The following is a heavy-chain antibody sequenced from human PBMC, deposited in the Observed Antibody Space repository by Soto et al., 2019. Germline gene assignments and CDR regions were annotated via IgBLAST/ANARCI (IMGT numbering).Heavy chain of an antibody. D-gene: IGHD3-3*01. V-gene: IGHV3-11*01. CDR2: FSSSGYTI. Sequence: QVQLVESGGGLVKPGGALRLSCEASGFTFSGYYRTWIRQAPGKVLEWISYFSSSGYTIRYADSVEGRFTVSRDDAKKTLYLKMNILRAEDTAVYYCATGRGGRSEDWGQGTLVTVSA. J-gene: IGHJ4*02. CDR1: GFTFSGYY. CDR3: ATGRGGRSED.